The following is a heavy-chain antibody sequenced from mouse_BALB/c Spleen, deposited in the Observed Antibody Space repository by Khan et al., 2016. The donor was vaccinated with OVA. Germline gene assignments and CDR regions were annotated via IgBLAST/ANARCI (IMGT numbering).Heavy chain of an antibody. Sequence: QVQLKESGTELARPGASVKLSCKASGYTFTSYWMQWVKQRPGQGLEWIGAIYPGDGNTRCTQKFKGKATLTADKSSSTAYMQLSSLASEDSAVYYCARGGITTGYFDYWGQGTTLTVSS. CDR3: ARGGITTGYFDY. D-gene: IGHD1-1*01. J-gene: IGHJ2*01. CDR1: GYTFTSYW. V-gene: IGHV1-87*01. CDR2: IYPGDGNT.